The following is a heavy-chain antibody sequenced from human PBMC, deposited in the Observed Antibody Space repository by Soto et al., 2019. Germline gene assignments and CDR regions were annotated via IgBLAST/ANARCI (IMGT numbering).Heavy chain of an antibody. Sequence: ASVKVSCKASGYTFTSYYMHWVRQAPGQGLEWMGIINPSGGTANYAQKFQGRVTITADESTSTAYMELSSLRSEDTAVYYYARGLRSSRFAYWGQGSLVTVSS. CDR2: INPSGGTA. J-gene: IGHJ4*02. D-gene: IGHD6-13*01. V-gene: IGHV1-46*01. CDR3: ARGLRSSRFAY. CDR1: GYTFTSYY.